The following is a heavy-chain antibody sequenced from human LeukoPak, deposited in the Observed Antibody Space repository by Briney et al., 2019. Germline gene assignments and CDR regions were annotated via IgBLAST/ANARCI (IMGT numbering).Heavy chain of an antibody. CDR3: ARRAGEYSHPYDY. V-gene: IGHV3-53*01. CDR1: GFTVSSNS. J-gene: IGHJ4*02. D-gene: IGHD4-17*01. Sequence: GGSLRLSCTVPGFTVSSNSMSWVRQAPGKGLEWVSFIYSGGNTHYSDSVKGRFTISRDNSKNTLYLQMNTLRAEDTAVYYCARRAGEYSHPYDYWGQGTLVTVSS. CDR2: IYSGGNT.